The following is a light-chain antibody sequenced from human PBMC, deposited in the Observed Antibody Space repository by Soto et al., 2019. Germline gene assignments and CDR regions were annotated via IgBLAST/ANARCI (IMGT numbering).Light chain of an antibody. CDR3: QQYHSYWT. Sequence: IQMTQSPSSLSASVGDRVTITCRASQDIRNDLAWFQQKPGKAPKLLIYDASSLESGVPQRFSGSGSGTEFTLTISSLQTDDFSTYYCQQYHSYWTFGQGTKVDIK. CDR2: DAS. V-gene: IGKV1-13*02. CDR1: QDIRND. J-gene: IGKJ1*01.